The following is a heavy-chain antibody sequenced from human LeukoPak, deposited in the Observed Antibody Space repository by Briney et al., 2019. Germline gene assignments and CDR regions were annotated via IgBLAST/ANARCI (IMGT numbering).Heavy chain of an antibody. CDR1: GGSISSYY. Sequence: PSETLSLTCTVSGGSISSYYWSWIRQPAGKGLEWIGRIYTSGSTNYNPSLQSRATMSVDTSKNQFSLKLSSVTAADTAVYYCARGGYSYGYYYYGMDVWGQGTTVTVSS. J-gene: IGHJ6*02. D-gene: IGHD5-18*01. CDR3: ARGGYSYGYYYYGMDV. V-gene: IGHV4-4*07. CDR2: IYTSGST.